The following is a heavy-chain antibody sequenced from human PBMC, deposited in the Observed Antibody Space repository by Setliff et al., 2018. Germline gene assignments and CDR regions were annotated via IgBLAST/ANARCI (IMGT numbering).Heavy chain of an antibody. J-gene: IGHJ4*02. D-gene: IGHD1-26*01. CDR3: ARDLVGATADY. CDR1: GFTFSSYT. Sequence: GGSLRLSCAASGFTFSSYTMNWVRQAPGKGLGWLSYIANGGSPIYYADSVKGRFTISRDNAKNSVYLQMNSLRAEDTAVYYCARDLVGATADYWGQGTLVTVSS. V-gene: IGHV3-48*01. CDR2: IANGGSPI.